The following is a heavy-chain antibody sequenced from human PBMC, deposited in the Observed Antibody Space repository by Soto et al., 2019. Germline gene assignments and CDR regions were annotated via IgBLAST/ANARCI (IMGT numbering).Heavy chain of an antibody. V-gene: IGHV4-34*01. J-gene: IGHJ5*02. CDR2: INRSGST. D-gene: IGHD3-16*01. CDR1: GGSLSGYY. CDR3: ARGLLGGAAT. Sequence: QVQLQQWGAGLLKPSETLSLTCAVYGGSLSGYYWSWIRQPPGKGLEWIGEINRSGSTNYIPSLKRRVIISVDTSRHQFSLKLSSVTAADTAVYYCARGLLGGAATWGQGTRVTVSS.